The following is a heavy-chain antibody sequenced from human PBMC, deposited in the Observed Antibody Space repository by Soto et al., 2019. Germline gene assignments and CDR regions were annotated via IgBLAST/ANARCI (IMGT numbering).Heavy chain of an antibody. J-gene: IGHJ4*02. CDR2: LNPKSGMT. D-gene: IGHD1-26*01. V-gene: IGHV1-8*01. CDR3: ARVAGSPDY. Sequence: QVQLVQSGPEVKKPGASVKVSCKASGYTFTTYDFNWVRQAPGQGLEWMGWLNPKSGMTGSAQKFQGRVTMTRGSSISKVYMELSSLRSEDTAVYYCARVAGSPDYWGQGTLVTVSS. CDR1: GYTFTTYD.